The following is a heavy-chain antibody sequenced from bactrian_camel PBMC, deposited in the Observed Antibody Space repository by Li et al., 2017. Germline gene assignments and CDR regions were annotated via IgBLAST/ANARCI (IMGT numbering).Heavy chain of an antibody. Sequence: HVQLVESGGGSVQAGGALRLSCAHPGYTCGSYCMGWFRQASGKEREGVAVIDDNGDASYADSVRGRFTISQDKAKRTAYLQMNSLTPNDTAMYYCATDYSGGICRSAFPQRNMGQGTQVTVS. D-gene: IGHD1*01. J-gene: IGHJ4*01. V-gene: IGHV3S63*01. CDR2: IDDNGDA. CDR1: GYTCGSYC.